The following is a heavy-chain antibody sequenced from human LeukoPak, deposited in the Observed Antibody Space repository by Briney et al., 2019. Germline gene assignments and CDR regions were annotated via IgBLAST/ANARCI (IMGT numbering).Heavy chain of an antibody. Sequence: ASVKVSCKVSGYTLTELSMHWVRQAPGKGLEWMGGFDPEDGETIYAQKFQGRVTMTEDTSTDTAYMELSSLRSEDTAVYYCATATRLTTVTTPRAFDIWGQGTMVTVSS. CDR3: ATATRLTTVTTPRAFDI. CDR2: FDPEDGET. V-gene: IGHV1-24*01. CDR1: GYTLTELS. J-gene: IGHJ3*02. D-gene: IGHD4-17*01.